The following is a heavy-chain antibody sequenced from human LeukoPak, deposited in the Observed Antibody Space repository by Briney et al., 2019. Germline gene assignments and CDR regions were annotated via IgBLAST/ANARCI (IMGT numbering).Heavy chain of an antibody. Sequence: LSGGSLRLSCAASGFTFNSYEMNWVRQAPGKGLEWVSYISSSGGTIYYADSVKGRFTISRDNAKNSLYLQMNSLRAEDTAVYYCARDTNRGLDYWDQGTLVTVSS. D-gene: IGHD7-27*01. CDR2: ISSSGGTI. CDR1: GFTFNSYE. V-gene: IGHV3-48*03. CDR3: ARDTNRGLDY. J-gene: IGHJ4*02.